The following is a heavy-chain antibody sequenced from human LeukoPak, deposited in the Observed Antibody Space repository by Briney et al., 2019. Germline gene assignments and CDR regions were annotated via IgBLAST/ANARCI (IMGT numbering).Heavy chain of an antibody. CDR1: GGSFSGYY. CDR3: ARGGQTVVVVPAAIFYDY. V-gene: IGHV4-34*01. D-gene: IGHD2-2*02. J-gene: IGHJ4*02. CDR2: INHSGST. Sequence: SETLSLTCAVYGGSFSGYYWSWIRQPPGKGLEWIGEINHSGSTNYNPSLKSRVTISVDTSKNQFSLKLSSVTAADTAVYYCARGGQTVVVVPAAIFYDYWGQGTLVTVSS.